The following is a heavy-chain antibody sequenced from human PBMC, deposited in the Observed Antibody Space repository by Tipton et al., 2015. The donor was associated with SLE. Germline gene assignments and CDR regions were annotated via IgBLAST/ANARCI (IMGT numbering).Heavy chain of an antibody. Sequence: TLSLTCTVSGGSISSHYWSWIRQPPGKGLEWIGYIYYSGSTYYNPSLKSRVTISVDTSKNQFSLKLSSVTAADTAVYYCARESITMVRGADYWGQGTLVTVSS. J-gene: IGHJ4*02. CDR2: IYYSGST. D-gene: IGHD3-10*01. CDR3: ARESITMVRGADY. V-gene: IGHV4-59*11. CDR1: GGSISSHY.